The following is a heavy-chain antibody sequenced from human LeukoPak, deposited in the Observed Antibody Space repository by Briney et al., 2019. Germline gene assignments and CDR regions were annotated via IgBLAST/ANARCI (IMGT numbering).Heavy chain of an antibody. V-gene: IGHV3-15*01. CDR3: TTRRQDGC. CDR1: GFTFSDYY. CDR2: IKSKIDGGTI. J-gene: IGHJ4*02. Sequence: TGGSLRLSCAASGFTFSDYYMSWIRQAPGKGLEWVGRIKSKIDGGTIDYGAPVKGRFTISRDDSRNTLYLQMNSLKTEDTAVYYCTTRRQDGCWGQGTLVTVS. D-gene: IGHD6-25*01.